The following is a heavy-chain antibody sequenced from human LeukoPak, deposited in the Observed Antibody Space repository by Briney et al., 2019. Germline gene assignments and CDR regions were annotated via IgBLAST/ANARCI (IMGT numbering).Heavy chain of an antibody. V-gene: IGHV4-34*01. CDR1: GGSFSGYY. CDR2: INHSGST. D-gene: IGHD2-15*01. CDR3: ARRSTRYYYYYGMDV. J-gene: IGHJ6*04. Sequence: SETLSLTCAVYGGSFSGYYWSWIRQPPGKGLEGIGEINHSGSTNYNPSLKSRVTISVDTSKNQFSLKLSSVTAADTAVYYCARRSTRYYYYYGMDVWGKGTTVTVSS.